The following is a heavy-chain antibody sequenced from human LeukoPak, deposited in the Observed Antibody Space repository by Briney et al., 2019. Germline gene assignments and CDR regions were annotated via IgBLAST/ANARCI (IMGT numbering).Heavy chain of an antibody. CDR3: ARRFRDWGNAFDI. CDR1: GFTFSSYW. J-gene: IGHJ3*02. V-gene: IGHV3-7*01. Sequence: TGGSLRLSCAASGFTFSSYWMSWVRQAPGKGLEWVANIKQDGSEKYYVDSVKGRFTISRDNAKNSLHLQMNSLRAEDTAVYYCARRFRDWGNAFDIWGQGTMVTVSS. CDR2: IKQDGSEK. D-gene: IGHD3/OR15-3a*01.